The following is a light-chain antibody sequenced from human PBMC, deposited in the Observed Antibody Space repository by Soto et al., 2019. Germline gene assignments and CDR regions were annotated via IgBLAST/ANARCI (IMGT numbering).Light chain of an antibody. CDR2: SNN. J-gene: IGLJ1*01. V-gene: IGLV1-44*01. CDR1: SSNIGSNT. CDR3: AAWDDSLNGHV. Sequence: QPVLTQPPSASGTPGQRVTISCSGSSSNIGSNTVNWYQQLPGTAPKLLIYSNNQRPSGVPDRFSASKSGTSASLAISGLQSEDEAYYYCAAWDDSLNGHVFGTGTKLTVL.